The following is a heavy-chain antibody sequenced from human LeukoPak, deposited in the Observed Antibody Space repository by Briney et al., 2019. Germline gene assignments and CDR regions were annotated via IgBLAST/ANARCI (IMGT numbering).Heavy chain of an antibody. CDR2: INPSGGST. CDR3: AKDRPNVYSSSWLHFLDY. J-gene: IGHJ4*02. D-gene: IGHD6-13*01. Sequence: GASVKVSCKASGYTFTSYYMHWVRQAPGQGLEWMGIINPSGGSTSYAQKFQGRVTMTRDMSTSTVYMELSSLRSEDTAVYYCAKDRPNVYSSSWLHFLDYWGQGTLVTVSS. CDR1: GYTFTSYY. V-gene: IGHV1-46*01.